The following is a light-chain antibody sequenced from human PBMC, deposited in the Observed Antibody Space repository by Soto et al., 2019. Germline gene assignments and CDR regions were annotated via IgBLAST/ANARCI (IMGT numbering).Light chain of an antibody. CDR2: DAS. Sequence: DIVLTQSPDSLAVSLGERATINCKSSQGVLYSSNSNNYLAWYQQKPGQAPRLLIYDASNRATGIPARFSGSGSGTDFTLNISSLEPEDFAVYYCQQRNNWPAISFGQGTRLEI. CDR1: QGVLYSSNSNNY. V-gene: IGKV3-11*01. J-gene: IGKJ5*01. CDR3: QQRNNWPAIS.